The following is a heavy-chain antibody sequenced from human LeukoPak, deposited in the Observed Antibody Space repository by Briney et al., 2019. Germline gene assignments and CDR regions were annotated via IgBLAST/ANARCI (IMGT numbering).Heavy chain of an antibody. D-gene: IGHD4-11*01. Sequence: GGSLRLSCAASGFTFSSYAMSWVRQAPGKGLEWVSAISGSGGSTYYADSVKGRFTISRDNSKNTLYLHMNSLRAEDTAVYYCAKDPTVTIAFDIWGQGTMVTLSS. CDR3: AKDPTVTIAFDI. V-gene: IGHV3-23*01. J-gene: IGHJ3*02. CDR2: ISGSGGST. CDR1: GFTFSSYA.